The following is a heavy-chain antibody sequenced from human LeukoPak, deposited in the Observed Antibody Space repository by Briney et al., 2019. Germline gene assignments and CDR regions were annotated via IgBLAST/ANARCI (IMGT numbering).Heavy chain of an antibody. CDR1: GSTFTSYW. CDR2: IYPGDSDT. J-gene: IGHJ6*02. CDR3: ARHEGSSSWYASEYYYYYGMDV. Sequence: GESLQISCQGSGSTFTSYWIGWVRQVPGKGLEWMGIIYPGDSDTRDRPSFQGQVTISADKSISPAYLQWSSLKASDTAMYYCARHEGSSSWYASEYYYYYGMDVWGQGTTVTVSS. D-gene: IGHD6-13*01. V-gene: IGHV5-51*01.